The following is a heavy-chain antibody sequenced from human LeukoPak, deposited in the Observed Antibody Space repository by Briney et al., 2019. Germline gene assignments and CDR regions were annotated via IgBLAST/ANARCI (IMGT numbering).Heavy chain of an antibody. D-gene: IGHD5-12*01. Sequence: SETLSLTCSVSRDSVSRSSYYWGWIRQPPGKGLEWLGSAYYSDTTYYNPSLNSRAAISVDTSKNQFSLKLSSVTAADTAVYYCASHSGGYAYWGQGTLVTVSS. CDR1: RDSVSRSSYY. J-gene: IGHJ4*02. CDR2: AYYSDTT. V-gene: IGHV4-39*07. CDR3: ASHSGGYAY.